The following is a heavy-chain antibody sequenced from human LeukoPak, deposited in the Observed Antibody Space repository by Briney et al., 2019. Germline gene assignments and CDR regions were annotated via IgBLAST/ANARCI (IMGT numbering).Heavy chain of an antibody. Sequence: GGSLRLSCAASGFTFSSYWMSWVRQAPGKGLEWVANIKQDGSEKYYVDSVKGRFTISRDNAKNSLYLQMNSLRAEDTAVYYCARQPGEDLFTPTPYGGFDYWGQGPLVTVSS. D-gene: IGHD4-23*01. J-gene: IGHJ4*02. CDR3: ARQPGEDLFTPTPYGGFDY. CDR2: IKQDGSEK. V-gene: IGHV3-7*01. CDR1: GFTFSSYW.